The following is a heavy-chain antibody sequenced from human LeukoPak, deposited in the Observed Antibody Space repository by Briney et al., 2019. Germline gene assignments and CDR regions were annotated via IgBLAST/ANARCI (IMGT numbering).Heavy chain of an antibody. CDR2: IIPILGTA. CDR1: RGTLSSYA. CDR3: ARGNYDILSYDFYI. J-gene: IGHJ3*02. D-gene: IGHD3-9*01. Sequence: VASVEDSCKASRGTLSSYAISWVRQAPEQGLEWMGGIIPILGTANYAQKFQGRVTITADESTSTAYMELSSLRSEDTAVYYCARGNYDILSYDFYIWGQGTMVTVSS. V-gene: IGHV1-69*13.